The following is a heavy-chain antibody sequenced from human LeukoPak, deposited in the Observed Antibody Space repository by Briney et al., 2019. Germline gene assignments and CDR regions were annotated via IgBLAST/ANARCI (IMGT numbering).Heavy chain of an antibody. J-gene: IGHJ4*02. D-gene: IGHD5-18*01. Sequence: SETLSLTCAAYGGSFRGYYWSWIRQPPGKGLEWIGEINHSGSTNYNPSLKSRVTISVDTSKNQFSLKLSSVTAADTAVYYCARVSWYSYGRPFDYWGQGTLVTVSS. CDR1: GGSFRGYY. V-gene: IGHV4-34*01. CDR2: INHSGST. CDR3: ARVSWYSYGRPFDY.